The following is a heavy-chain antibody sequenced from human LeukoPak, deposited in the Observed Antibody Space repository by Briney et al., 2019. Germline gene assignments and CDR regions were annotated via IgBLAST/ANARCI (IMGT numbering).Heavy chain of an antibody. J-gene: IGHJ4*02. Sequence: PSETLSLTCAVSGYSISSGYYWGWIRQSPGKGLEWIGSIYHSGSTYYNPSLKSRVTISVDTSKNQFSLKLSSVTAADTAVYYCARGGSGSYYDYYFDYWGQGTLVTVSS. CDR1: GYSISSGYY. CDR3: ARGGSGSYYDYYFDY. V-gene: IGHV4-38-2*01. CDR2: IYHSGST. D-gene: IGHD3-10*01.